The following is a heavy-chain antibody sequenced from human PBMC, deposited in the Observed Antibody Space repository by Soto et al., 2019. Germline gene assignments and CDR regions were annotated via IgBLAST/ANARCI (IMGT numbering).Heavy chain of an antibody. CDR1: GFTFSNFA. V-gene: IGHV3-23*01. J-gene: IGHJ6*01. Sequence: GGSLRLSCAASGFTFSNFALSWFRQAPGEGLEWVSGITHSGDSTYYADSVKGRFTISRDNSRNTQYLQMNSLRAEDTAVYYCAKSIVEAQSGPRYYGLDVWGQGTTVTVS. CDR2: ITHSGDST. D-gene: IGHD1-26*01. CDR3: AKSIVEAQSGPRYYGLDV.